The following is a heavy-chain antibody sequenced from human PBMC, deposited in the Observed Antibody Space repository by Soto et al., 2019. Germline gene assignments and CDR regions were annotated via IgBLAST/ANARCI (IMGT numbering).Heavy chain of an antibody. CDR3: ARTNWGVWYFDL. D-gene: IGHD7-27*01. CDR1: GGSISSSNYY. Sequence: LQLQESGPGLVKPSETLSLTCTVSGGSISSSNYYWGWIRQPPGQGLEWIGSLYSSGNALYNPSLKSRVTISSDTSQNQFSLKVNSVTAADTAVYYCARTNWGVWYFDLWGRGTLVTVSS. CDR2: LYSSGNA. V-gene: IGHV4-39*01. J-gene: IGHJ2*01.